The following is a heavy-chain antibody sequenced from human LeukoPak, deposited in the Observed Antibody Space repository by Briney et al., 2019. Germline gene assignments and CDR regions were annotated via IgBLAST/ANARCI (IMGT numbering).Heavy chain of an antibody. V-gene: IGHV3-30*18. CDR1: GFTFSSYG. Sequence: GSLRLSCAASGFTFSSYGMHWVRQAPGKGLEGVAVISYDGSNKYYADSVKGRFTISRDNSKNTLYLQMNSLRAEDTAVYYCAKDGIAVAGTAHQIDAFDIWGQGTMVTVSS. CDR3: AKDGIAVAGTAHQIDAFDI. J-gene: IGHJ3*02. CDR2: ISYDGSNK. D-gene: IGHD6-19*01.